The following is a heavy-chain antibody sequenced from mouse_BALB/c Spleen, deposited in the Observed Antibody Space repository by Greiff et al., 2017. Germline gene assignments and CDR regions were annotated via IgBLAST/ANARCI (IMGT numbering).Heavy chain of an antibody. CDR3: ARSNGRYADWYFDY. CDR1: GYTFTSYV. CDR2: INPYNDGT. Sequence: EVQLQQSGPELVKPGASVKMSCKASGYTFTSYVMHWVKQKPGQGLEWIGYINPYNDGTKYNEKFKGKATLTSDKSSSTAYMELSSLTSEDSAVYYCARSNGRYADWYFDYWGQGTTLTVSS. D-gene: IGHD2-14*01. J-gene: IGHJ2*01. V-gene: IGHV1-14*01.